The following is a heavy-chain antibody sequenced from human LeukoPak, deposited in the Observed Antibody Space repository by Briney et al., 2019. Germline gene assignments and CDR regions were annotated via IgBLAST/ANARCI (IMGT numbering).Heavy chain of an antibody. CDR1: GDSITSHSW. D-gene: IGHD6-19*01. CDR3: ASHVTVLGTRGFDF. Sequence: PSETLSLTCAVSGDSITSHSWWSWVRQPPGKVLEWIGEFHHGGASNYAPSLESRVTISVDKSKNRFSLNLRSVTAADTATYYCASHVTVLGTRGFDFWGRGTLVTVS. J-gene: IGHJ4*02. V-gene: IGHV4-4*02. CDR2: FHHGGAS.